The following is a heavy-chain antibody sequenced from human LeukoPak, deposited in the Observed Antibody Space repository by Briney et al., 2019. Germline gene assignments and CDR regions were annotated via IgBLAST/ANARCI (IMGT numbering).Heavy chain of an antibody. CDR3: ATRAAGIATRPAYYYYYMDV. J-gene: IGHJ6*03. CDR2: IIPIFGTA. D-gene: IGHD6-6*01. Sequence: ASVKVSCKASGGTFSSYAISWVRQAPGQGLEWMGGIIPIFGTANYAQKFQGRVTITADKSTATAYMELSSLRSEDTAVYYCATRAAGIATRPAYYYYYMDVGGKGTTVTVSS. CDR1: GGTFSSYA. V-gene: IGHV1-69*06.